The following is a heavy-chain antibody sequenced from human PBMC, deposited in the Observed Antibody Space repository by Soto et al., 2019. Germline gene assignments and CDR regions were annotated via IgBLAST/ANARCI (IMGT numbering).Heavy chain of an antibody. J-gene: IGHJ4*02. D-gene: IGHD3-22*01. CDR2: ISGSGGST. V-gene: IGHV3-23*01. CDR1: GFTFSSYA. Sequence: GGSQRLSCAASGFTFSSYAMSWVRQAPGKGLEWVSAISGSGGSTYYADSVKGRFTISRDNSKNTLYLQMNSLRAEDTAVYYCAKESCYYDSSGYYYLPFDYWGQGTLVTVSS. CDR3: AKESCYYDSSGYYYLPFDY.